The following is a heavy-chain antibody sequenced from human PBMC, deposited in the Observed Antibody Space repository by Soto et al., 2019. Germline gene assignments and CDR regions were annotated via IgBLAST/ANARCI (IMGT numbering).Heavy chain of an antibody. D-gene: IGHD3-22*01. CDR1: GFTFSSYA. CDR3: AKDRALNYYDSSRYFPDDFDI. V-gene: IGHV3-23*01. J-gene: IGHJ3*02. CDR2: ISGSGGST. Sequence: GGSLRLSCAASGFTFSSYAMSWVRQAPGQGPAWVSAISGSGGSTYYADSVKGRITISRDNSKNTLYLQMNSLRAEDTAVYYCAKDRALNYYDSSRYFPDDFDIWGQGPLFTVSS.